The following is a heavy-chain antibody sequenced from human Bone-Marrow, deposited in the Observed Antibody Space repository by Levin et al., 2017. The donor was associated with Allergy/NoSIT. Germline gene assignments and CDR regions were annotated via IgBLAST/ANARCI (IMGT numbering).Heavy chain of an antibody. J-gene: IGHJ6*02. CDR1: GILFSSYD. CDR2: ISAGGNYI. V-gene: IGHV3-21*01. Sequence: KAGGSLRLSCAASGILFSSYDMNWVRQAPWKGLEWVSSISAGGNYIYYADSVKGRFTISRDNAKNSLFLQMNSLRAEDTAVYYCASWAMYHYDRSAFDYFYYAIDVWGQGTTVTVSS. CDR3: ASWAMYHYDRSAFDYFYYAIDV. D-gene: IGHD3-22*01.